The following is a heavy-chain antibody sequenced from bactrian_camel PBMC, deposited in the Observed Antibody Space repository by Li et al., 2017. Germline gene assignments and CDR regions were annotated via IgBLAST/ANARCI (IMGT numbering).Heavy chain of an antibody. Sequence: HVQLVESGGGSVQAGGSLTLSCTRSMVTYSSRYMGWFRQAPGQQREGVATTYVKARGGGGWYTDSVKGRFTISQDNVKNTIYLQMDSLTPEDTATYYCAARSVPNCVGNYWSKWSYVDWGQGTQVTVS. V-gene: IGHV3S54*01. CDR2: TYVKARGGGG. D-gene: IGHD3*01. CDR3: AARSVPNCVGNYWSKWSYVD. J-gene: IGHJ4*01. CDR1: MVTYSSRY.